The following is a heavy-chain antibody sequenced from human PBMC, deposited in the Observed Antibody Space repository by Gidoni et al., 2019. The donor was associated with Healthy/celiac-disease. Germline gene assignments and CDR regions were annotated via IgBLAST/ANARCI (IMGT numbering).Heavy chain of an antibody. D-gene: IGHD3-22*01. J-gene: IGHJ4*02. V-gene: IGHV3-15*07. CDR1: GFPFSNAW. CDR2: IKSKTDGGTT. Sequence: EVQLVESGGGLVKPGGSLRLSCAASGFPFSNAWLNWVRQAPGKGLEWVCRIKSKTDGGTTDYAAPVKGRFTISRDDSKNTLYLQMNSLKSEDTAVYYCTTLGYYYDSSGYYPFDYWGQGTLVTVSS. CDR3: TTLGYYYDSSGYYPFDY.